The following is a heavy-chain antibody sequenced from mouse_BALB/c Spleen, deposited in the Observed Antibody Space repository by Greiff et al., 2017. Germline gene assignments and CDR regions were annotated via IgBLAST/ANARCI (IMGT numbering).Heavy chain of an antibody. CDR3: ARDQRYGAMDY. CDR2: ISSGGSYT. CDR1: GFTFSSYA. J-gene: IGHJ4*01. Sequence: EVKLMESGGGLVKPGGSLKLSCAASGFTFSSYAMSWVRQSPEKRLEWVAEISSGGSYTYYPDTVTGRFTISRDNAKNTLYLEMSSLRSEDTAMYYCARDQRYGAMDYWGQGTSVTVSS. V-gene: IGHV5-9-4*01. D-gene: IGHD2-14*01.